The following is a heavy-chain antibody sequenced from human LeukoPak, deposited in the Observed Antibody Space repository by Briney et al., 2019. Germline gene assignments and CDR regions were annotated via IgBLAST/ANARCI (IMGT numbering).Heavy chain of an antibody. D-gene: IGHD3-16*01. J-gene: IGHJ4*02. CDR2: IYWDDDK. CDR3: APRDPFNYAFSFQY. CDR1: GVSLSTSGVG. Sequence: SGPTLVHPPQTLSLTVPSSGVSLSTSGVGVGWIRQPPGKALEWLALIYWDDDKRYSPSLKSKLSITKDTSINQVVLTVTKMPPGDTATYYCAPRDPFNYAFSFQYWRQGTLVTVSS. V-gene: IGHV2-5*02.